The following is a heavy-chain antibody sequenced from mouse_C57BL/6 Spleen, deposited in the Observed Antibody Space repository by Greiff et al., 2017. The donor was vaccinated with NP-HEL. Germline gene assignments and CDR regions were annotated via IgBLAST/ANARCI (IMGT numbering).Heavy chain of an antibody. V-gene: IGHV1-20*01. CDR1: GYSFTGYF. D-gene: IGHD1-1*01. CDR2: INPYNGDT. Sequence: EVQLQQSGPELVKPGDSVKISCKASGYSFTGYFMNWVMQSHGKSLEWIGRINPYNGDTFYNQKFKGKATLTVDKSSSTAHMELRSLTSEDSAVYYCARGDYYGPYYFDYWGQGTTLTVSS. CDR3: ARGDYYGPYYFDY. J-gene: IGHJ2*01.